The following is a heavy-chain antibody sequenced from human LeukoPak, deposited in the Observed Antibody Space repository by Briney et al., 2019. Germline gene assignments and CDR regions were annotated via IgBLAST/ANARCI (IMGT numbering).Heavy chain of an antibody. CDR2: ISSSSSYI. CDR3: ARERGYGDYD. CDR1: GFTFSSYS. D-gene: IGHD4-17*01. V-gene: IGHV3-21*01. Sequence: GGSLRLSCAASGFTFSSYSRNWGRQAPGKGLEWVSSISSSSSYIYYADSVKGRFTISRDNAKNSLYLQMDSLRAEDTAVYYCARERGYGDYDWGQGTLVTVSA. J-gene: IGHJ4*02.